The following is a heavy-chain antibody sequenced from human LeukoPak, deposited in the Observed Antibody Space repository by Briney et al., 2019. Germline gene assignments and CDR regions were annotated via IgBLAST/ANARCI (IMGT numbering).Heavy chain of an antibody. CDR1: GGSISSGGYY. J-gene: IGHJ5*02. Sequence: SQTLSLTCTVSGGSISSGGYYWSWIRQHPGKGQEWIGYIYYSGSTYYNPSLKSRVTISVDTSKNQFSLKLSSVTAADTAVYYCAREVTQYNWFDPWGQGTLVTVSS. D-gene: IGHD2-21*02. V-gene: IGHV4-31*03. CDR2: IYYSGST. CDR3: AREVTQYNWFDP.